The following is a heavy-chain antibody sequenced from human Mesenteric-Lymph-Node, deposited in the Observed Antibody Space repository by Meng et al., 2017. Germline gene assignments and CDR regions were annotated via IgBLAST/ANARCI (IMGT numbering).Heavy chain of an antibody. J-gene: IGHJ3*02. Sequence: GGSLRLSCAASGFTFSSYAMHWVRQAPGKGLEWVAVISYDGSNKYYADSVKGRFTISRDNSKNTLYLQMNSLRAEDTAVYYCARDKTSSSWYDAFDIWGQGTMVTVSS. CDR3: ARDKTSSSWYDAFDI. D-gene: IGHD6-13*01. CDR1: GFTFSSYA. CDR2: ISYDGSNK. V-gene: IGHV3-30*01.